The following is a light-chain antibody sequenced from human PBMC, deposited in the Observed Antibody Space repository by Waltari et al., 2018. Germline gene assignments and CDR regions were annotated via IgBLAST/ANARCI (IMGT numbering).Light chain of an antibody. Sequence: QSVLTQPPSSSGTPGQRVTISCSGRRANIGSDTVTLYQKLPGTAPKLLIHTSYQRPSGVPDRFSGSKSGTSASLTISGLQSEDEADYYCATWDDSLNAWVFGGGTKLTVL. CDR3: ATWDDSLNAWV. CDR2: TSY. V-gene: IGLV1-44*01. CDR1: RANIGSDT. J-gene: IGLJ3*02.